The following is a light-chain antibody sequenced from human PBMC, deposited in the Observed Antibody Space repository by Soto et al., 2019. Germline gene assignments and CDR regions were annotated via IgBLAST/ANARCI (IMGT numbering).Light chain of an antibody. CDR1: QSVTGTN. CDR3: HQYGSSLGT. V-gene: IGKV3-20*01. Sequence: MVLTQSPVTLSLSPGEGATLSCRASQSVTGTNLAWYQQRAGQAPRLLIYDAVRRATGIPDRFSGSGSGTDFTLTISRLEPEDFAVYYCHQYGSSLGTFGQGTKVEV. J-gene: IGKJ2*01. CDR2: DAV.